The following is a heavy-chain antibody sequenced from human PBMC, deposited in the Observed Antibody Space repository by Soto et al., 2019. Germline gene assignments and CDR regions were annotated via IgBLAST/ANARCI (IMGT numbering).Heavy chain of an antibody. D-gene: IGHD6-13*01. V-gene: IGHV3-74*01. Sequence: GGPLRLSCAASGFIFRSYGMYWIRQAPGKGLVWVARIDTSGHSTNYAESVKGRFTISRDNAKNTVSLQMNSLRVEDTGVYYCAKDSWYFDLWSQGSQVTVSS. CDR3: AKDSWYFDL. J-gene: IGHJ4*02. CDR2: IDTSGHST. CDR1: GFIFRSYG.